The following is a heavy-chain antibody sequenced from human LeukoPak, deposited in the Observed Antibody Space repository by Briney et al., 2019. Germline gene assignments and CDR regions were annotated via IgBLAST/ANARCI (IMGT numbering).Heavy chain of an antibody. CDR2: FDPEDGET. Sequence: ASVKVSCKVSGHTLTELSMHWVRQAPGKGLEWMGGFDPEDGETIYAQKFQGRVTMTEDTSTDTAYMELSSLRSEDTAVYYCALRGFTGWYGDAFDIWGQGTMVTVSS. D-gene: IGHD6-19*01. CDR1: GHTLTELS. V-gene: IGHV1-24*01. CDR3: ALRGFTGWYGDAFDI. J-gene: IGHJ3*02.